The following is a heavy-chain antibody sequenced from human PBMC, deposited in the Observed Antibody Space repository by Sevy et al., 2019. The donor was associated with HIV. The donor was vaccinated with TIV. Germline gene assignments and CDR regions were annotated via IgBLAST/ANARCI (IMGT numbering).Heavy chain of an antibody. Sequence: GGSLRFSCAASEFTFSDYYISWIRQAPGKGLEWVTYISSRGSTIYYADSVKGRFTISRDNAKNSLYLQMNSLRAEDTAVYYCARVRYTYGSHYFDYWGQGTLVTVSS. CDR3: ARVRYTYGSHYFDY. V-gene: IGHV3-11*01. D-gene: IGHD5-18*01. CDR1: EFTFSDYY. CDR2: ISSRGSTI. J-gene: IGHJ4*02.